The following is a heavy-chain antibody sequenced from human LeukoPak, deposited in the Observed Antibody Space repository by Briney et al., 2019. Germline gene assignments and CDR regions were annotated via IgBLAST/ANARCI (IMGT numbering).Heavy chain of an antibody. D-gene: IGHD3-10*01. J-gene: IGHJ5*02. CDR1: GGSISSYY. Sequence: SETLSLTSTVSGGSISSYYWSWIRQPPGKGLEWIGYIYYSGSTNYNPSLKSRVTISVDTSKNQFSLKLSSVTAADTAVYYCARPQLWFGEGWFDPWGQGTLVTVSS. CDR2: IYYSGST. V-gene: IGHV4-59*08. CDR3: ARPQLWFGEGWFDP.